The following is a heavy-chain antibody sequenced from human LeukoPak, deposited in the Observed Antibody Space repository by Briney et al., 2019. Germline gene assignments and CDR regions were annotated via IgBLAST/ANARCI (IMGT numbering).Heavy chain of an antibody. Sequence: PGGSLRLSCAASGFTVSSNYMSWVRQAPGKGLEWVSAISGSGGSTYYADSVKGRFTISRDNSKNTLYLQMNSLRAEDTAVYYCAKDTRVAPNYYDSSGSDYWGQGTLVTVSS. J-gene: IGHJ4*02. V-gene: IGHV3-23*01. CDR2: ISGSGGST. D-gene: IGHD3-22*01. CDR3: AKDTRVAPNYYDSSGSDY. CDR1: GFTVSSNY.